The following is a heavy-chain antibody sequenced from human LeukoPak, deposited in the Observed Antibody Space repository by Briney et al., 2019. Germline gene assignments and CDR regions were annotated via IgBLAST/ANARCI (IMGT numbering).Heavy chain of an antibody. CDR1: GGSFSSSSYY. V-gene: IGHV4-39*01. CDR3: AAPTAMGPYYYYGMDV. J-gene: IGHJ6*02. D-gene: IGHD5-18*01. CDR2: IYYSGST. Sequence: SETLSLTCTVSGGSFSSSSYYWGWIRQPPGKGLEWIGSIYYSGSTYYNPSLKSRVTISVDTSKNQFSLKLSSVTAADTAVYYCAAPTAMGPYYYYGMDVWGQGTTVTVSS.